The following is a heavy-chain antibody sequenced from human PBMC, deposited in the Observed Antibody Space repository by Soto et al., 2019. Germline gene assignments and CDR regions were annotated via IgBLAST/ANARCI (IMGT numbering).Heavy chain of an antibody. CDR2: INQDGSGK. CDR1: GFTFSSYW. D-gene: IGHD6-19*01. V-gene: IGHV3-7*01. J-gene: IGHJ4*02. CDR3: VSGWYKEVWEYYFDY. Sequence: GGSLRLSCAGSGFTFSSYWMSWVRQAPGKGLEWVANINQDGSGKYYGDSVRGRFTLSRDNAENELFLQMNSLRVEDTAVYYCVSGWYKEVWEYYFDYWGQGT.